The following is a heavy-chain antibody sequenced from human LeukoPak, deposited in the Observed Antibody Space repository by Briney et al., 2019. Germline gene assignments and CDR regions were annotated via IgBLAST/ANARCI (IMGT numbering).Heavy chain of an antibody. CDR2: IIPIFGTA. CDR3: ARILSPLYYDFWSGYYYMDV. D-gene: IGHD3-3*01. V-gene: IGHV1-69*13. CDR1: GGTFSSYA. Sequence: GASVKVSCKASGGTFSSYAISWVRQAPGQGLEWMGRIIPIFGTANYAQKFQGRVTITADESTSTAYMELSSLRSEDTAVYYCARILSPLYYDFWSGYYYMDVWGKGTTVTVSS. J-gene: IGHJ6*03.